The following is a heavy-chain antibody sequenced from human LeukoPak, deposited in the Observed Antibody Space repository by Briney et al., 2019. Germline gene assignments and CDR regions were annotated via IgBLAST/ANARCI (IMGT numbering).Heavy chain of an antibody. CDR3: ARHSYSSGYHYFDY. J-gene: IGHJ4*02. V-gene: IGHV1-2*02. CDR2: INPNSGGT. CDR1: GYTFTGYY. D-gene: IGHD6-19*01. Sequence: ASVKVSCKASGYTFTGYYMHWVRRAPGQGLEWMGWINPNSGGTNYAQKFQGRVTMTRDTSISTAYMELSRLRSDDTAVYYCARHSYSSGYHYFDYWGQGTLVTVSS.